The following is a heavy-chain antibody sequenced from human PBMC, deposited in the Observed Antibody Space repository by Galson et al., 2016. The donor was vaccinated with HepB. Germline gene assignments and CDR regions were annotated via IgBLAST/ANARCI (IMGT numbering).Heavy chain of an antibody. Sequence: SLRLSCAASGFTFSGYAMNWVRQAPGKGLEWVSGISGSGGSTYSVDSVKGRFIISRDNSKDILFLQMNSLRPEDTAIYYCAKDFTGTGFYLLRNWGQGTLVTVSS. CDR2: ISGSGGST. CDR3: AKDFTGTGFYLLRN. CDR1: GFTFSGYA. V-gene: IGHV3-23*01. D-gene: IGHD3/OR15-3a*01. J-gene: IGHJ4*02.